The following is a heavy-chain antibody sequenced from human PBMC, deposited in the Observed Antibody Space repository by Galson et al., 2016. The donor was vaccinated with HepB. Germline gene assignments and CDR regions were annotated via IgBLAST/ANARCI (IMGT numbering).Heavy chain of an antibody. CDR3: ASQDSSGYSFFDY. V-gene: IGHV4-59*08. D-gene: IGHD3-22*01. J-gene: IGHJ4*02. CDR1: GASMIGYY. Sequence: SETLSLTCTVSGASMIGYYWSWIRQPPGKGLEWIGYVYYNGITKYKSSLKSRVTISVDTSKNQFSLKLTSVTAADTAVYFCASQDSSGYSFFDYWGQGTLITVSS. CDR2: VYYNGIT.